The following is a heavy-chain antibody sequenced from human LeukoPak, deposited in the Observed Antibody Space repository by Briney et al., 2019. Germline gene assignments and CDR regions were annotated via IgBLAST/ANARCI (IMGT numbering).Heavy chain of an antibody. V-gene: IGHV4-59*01. CDR1: GGSISSYY. J-gene: IGHJ4*02. D-gene: IGHD1-26*01. CDR3: ARTTWELLDGGPTHFDY. CDR2: IHYSGST. Sequence: PSETLSLTCTVSGGSISSYYWSWIRQPPGKGLEWIGYIHYSGSTNYNPSLKSRVTISVDTSKNQFSLKLSSVTAADTAVYYCARTTWELLDGGPTHFDYWGQGTLVTVSS.